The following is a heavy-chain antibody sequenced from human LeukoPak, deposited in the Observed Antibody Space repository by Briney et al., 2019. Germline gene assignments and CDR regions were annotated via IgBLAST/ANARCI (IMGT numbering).Heavy chain of an antibody. D-gene: IGHD3-22*01. Sequence: SESLSLTCTVSGGSISSYYWSWIRQPPGKGLEWIGYIYNSGSTNYNPSLKSRVTISVDTSKSQFSLNLSSMTAADTAVYYCARVHSDGSGYNFDYWGQGTLVTVSS. CDR1: GGSISSYY. V-gene: IGHV4-59*01. CDR2: IYNSGST. CDR3: ARVHSDGSGYNFDY. J-gene: IGHJ4*02.